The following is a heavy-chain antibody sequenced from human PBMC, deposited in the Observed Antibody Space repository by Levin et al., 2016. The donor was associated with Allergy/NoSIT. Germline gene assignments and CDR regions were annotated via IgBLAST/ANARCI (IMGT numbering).Heavy chain of an antibody. D-gene: IGHD3-10*01. Sequence: WVRQAPGQGLEWMGWINPNSGGTNYAQKFQGRVTMTRDTSISTAYMELSRLRSDDTAVYYCARVSGWFGEFKGMDVWGQGTTVTVSS. CDR3: ARVSGWFGEFKGMDV. CDR2: INPNSGGT. V-gene: IGHV1-2*02. J-gene: IGHJ6*02.